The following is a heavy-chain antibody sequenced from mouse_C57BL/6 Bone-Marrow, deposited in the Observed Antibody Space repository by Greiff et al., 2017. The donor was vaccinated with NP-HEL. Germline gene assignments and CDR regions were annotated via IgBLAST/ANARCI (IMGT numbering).Heavy chain of an antibody. CDR1: GFTFTDYY. V-gene: IGHV7-3*01. D-gene: IGHD2-4*01. J-gene: IGHJ4*01. Sequence: EVKLVESGGGLVQPGGSLSLSCAASGFTFTDYYMSWVRQPPGKALEWLGFIRNKANGYTTEYSASVKGRFTISRDNSQSSLYLQMNALRAEDSATYYCARYMGDYVLYAMDYWGQGTSVTVSS. CDR2: IRNKANGYTT. CDR3: ARYMGDYVLYAMDY.